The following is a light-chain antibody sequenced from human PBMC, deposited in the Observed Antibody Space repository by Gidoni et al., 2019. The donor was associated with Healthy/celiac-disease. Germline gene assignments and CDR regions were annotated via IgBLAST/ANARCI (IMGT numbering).Light chain of an antibody. CDR3: SSYTSSSTLVV. V-gene: IGLV2-14*03. Sequence: GSPGQSITISCTGTSSDVGGYNYVSWYQQHPGKAPQLMIYDVSNRPSGVSNPFSGSKSGNTASLTISGLQAEDEADYYCSSYTSSSTLVVFGGGTKLTVL. J-gene: IGLJ2*01. CDR2: DVS. CDR1: SSDVGGYNY.